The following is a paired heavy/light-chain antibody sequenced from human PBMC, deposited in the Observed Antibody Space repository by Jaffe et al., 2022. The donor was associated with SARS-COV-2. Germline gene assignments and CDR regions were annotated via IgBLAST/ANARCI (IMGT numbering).Heavy chain of an antibody. V-gene: IGHV4-61*02. CDR1: GGSISSGSHY. CDR2: IYSTGRT. J-gene: IGHJ6*02. D-gene: IGHD3-16*01. CDR3: ARGGSPYYFMDV. Sequence: QVQLQESGPGQVKPSQTLSLTCSVSGGSISSGSHYWSWIRQPAGKGLEWIGRIYSTGRTDYNPSLKSRVAISLDTSKSQFSLDLSSVTAADTAIYYCARGGSPYYFMDVWGQGTTVTVSS.
Light chain of an antibody. CDR1: SHDIGTYGL. V-gene: IGLV2-23*01. J-gene: IGLJ3*02. Sequence: QSALTQPASVSGSPGQSITISCTGTSHDIGTYGLVSWYQQHPGKAPKLVIYEGSKRPSGISNRFSGSKFGDTASLTISGLQAEDEADYYCCSSAGSPIWVFGGGTGLTVL. CDR3: CSSAGSPIWV. CDR2: EGS.